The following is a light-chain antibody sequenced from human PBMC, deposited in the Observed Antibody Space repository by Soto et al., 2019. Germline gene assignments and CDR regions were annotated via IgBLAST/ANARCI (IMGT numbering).Light chain of an antibody. Sequence: EIVMTQSPATLSVSPGEGATLSCRASQSVSSNLAWYQQRPGQAPRLLIFGASTRATGIPARFSGSGSGTEFTLTISSLQSEDFAVYYCQQYNNWPVYTFGQGTKLEIK. CDR1: QSVSSN. J-gene: IGKJ2*01. CDR2: GAS. V-gene: IGKV3-15*01. CDR3: QQYNNWPVYT.